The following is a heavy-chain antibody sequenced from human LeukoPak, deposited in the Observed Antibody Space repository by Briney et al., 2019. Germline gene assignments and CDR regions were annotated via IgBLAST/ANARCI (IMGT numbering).Heavy chain of an antibody. CDR2: ISSSGGST. CDR3: ARPNPAYSYVDY. CDR1: GFTFSSYA. D-gene: IGHD5-18*01. V-gene: IGHV3-64*01. Sequence: GGSLRLSCAASGFTFSSYAMHWVRQAPGKGLEYVSAISSSGGSTYYANSVKGRFTISRDNSKNTLYLQMGSLRAEDMAVYYCARPNPAYSYVDYWGQGTLVTVSS. J-gene: IGHJ4*02.